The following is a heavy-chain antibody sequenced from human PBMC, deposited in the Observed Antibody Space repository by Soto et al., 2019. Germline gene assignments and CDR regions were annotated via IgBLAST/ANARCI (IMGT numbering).Heavy chain of an antibody. J-gene: IGHJ4*02. D-gene: IGHD2-2*01. CDR1: VFRFSDYW. CDR3: AREVPISAVNYIDY. V-gene: IGHV3-74*01. CDR2: ISDDAIST. Sequence: PGGSLRLCGSVSVFRFSDYWMHWVRQAPGKGLVWVACISDDAISTSYAPFVKGRFTISRDNIKNMLYLQLNSLTADDAAFYYCAREVPISAVNYIDYWGQGALVTVSS.